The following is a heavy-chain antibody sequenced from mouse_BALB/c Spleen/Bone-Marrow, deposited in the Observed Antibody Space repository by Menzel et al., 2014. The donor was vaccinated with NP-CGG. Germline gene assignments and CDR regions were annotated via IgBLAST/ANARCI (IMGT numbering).Heavy chain of an antibody. CDR3: ARFPFPY. V-gene: IGHV14-3*02. Sequence: DVQLQESGAGLVKPGAPVKLSCTASGFNIKDTYMHWVKQGPEQGLEWIGKIDPANGNTKYDPKFQGKATITADTSSNTAYLQLSSLTSEDTAVYYCARFPFPYWGQGTLVTVSA. CDR1: GFNIKDTY. J-gene: IGHJ3*01. CDR2: IDPANGNT.